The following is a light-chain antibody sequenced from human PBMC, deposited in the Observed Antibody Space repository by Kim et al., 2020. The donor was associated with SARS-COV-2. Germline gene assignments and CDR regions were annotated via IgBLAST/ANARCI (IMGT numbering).Light chain of an antibody. V-gene: IGLV3-1*01. J-gene: IGLJ2*01. CDR2: EDR. CDR1: KLGDKY. Sequence: SGYPGQTASITCSGDKLGDKYASWYQQRPGQSPVLVIYEDRKRPSGIPERFSGSNSGNTATMTISGTQAMDEADYYCQAWESSTVVFGGGTQLTVL. CDR3: QAWESSTVV.